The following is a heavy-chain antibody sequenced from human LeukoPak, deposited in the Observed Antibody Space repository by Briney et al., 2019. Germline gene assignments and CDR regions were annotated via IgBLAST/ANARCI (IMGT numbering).Heavy chain of an antibody. V-gene: IGHV1-69*06. CDR1: GGTFNSYA. CDR3: AREGRIFPQGFDY. J-gene: IGHJ4*02. CDR2: IIPIFGTA. D-gene: IGHD2-15*01. Sequence: SLKVSCKASGGTFNSYAISWVRQAPGQGLEWMGGIIPIFGTANYAQKFQGRVTITADKSTSTAYMELSSLRSEDTAVYYCAREGRIFPQGFDYWGQGTLVTVSS.